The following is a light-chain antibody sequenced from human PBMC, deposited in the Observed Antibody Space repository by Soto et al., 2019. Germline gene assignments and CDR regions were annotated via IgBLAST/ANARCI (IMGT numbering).Light chain of an antibody. CDR3: QQYGYSFWT. Sequence: EIVLTQSPGTLSLSPGERATLSCRATQSVSSNYLAWYQQKSGQAPRLLIYGASSRATGIPDRFSGSGSGTDYTLTISRLEPEDFAVYYCQQYGYSFWTFGQGTKVDIK. V-gene: IGKV3-20*01. CDR2: GAS. CDR1: QSVSSNY. J-gene: IGKJ1*01.